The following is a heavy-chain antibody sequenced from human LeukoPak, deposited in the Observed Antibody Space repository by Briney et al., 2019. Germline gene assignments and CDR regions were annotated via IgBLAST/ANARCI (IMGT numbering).Heavy chain of an antibody. J-gene: IGHJ4*02. CDR3: ARENYGGNPYFDY. CDR1: GFTFSSYS. V-gene: IGHV3-23*01. Sequence: GGSLRLSCAASGFTFSSYSMSWVRQAPGKGLEWVSAISGSGGSTYYADSVKGRFTISRDNAKNSLYLQMNSLRAEDTAVYYCARENYGGNPYFDYWGQGTLVTVSS. CDR2: ISGSGGST. D-gene: IGHD4-23*01.